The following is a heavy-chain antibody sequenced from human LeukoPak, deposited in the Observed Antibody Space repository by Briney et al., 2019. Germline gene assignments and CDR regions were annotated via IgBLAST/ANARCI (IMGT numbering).Heavy chain of an antibody. CDR3: ARGLYGGYGDY. V-gene: IGHV3-74*01. Sequence: GGSLRLSCAASGFTFSSYWMHWVRQAPGKGLVWVSRINSNGSSTSYADSVKGRFTISRDNAKNTLYLQMNSLRAEDTAVYYCARGLYGGYGDYRGQGILVTVSS. CDR1: GFTFSSYW. D-gene: IGHD5-12*01. CDR2: INSNGSST. J-gene: IGHJ4*02.